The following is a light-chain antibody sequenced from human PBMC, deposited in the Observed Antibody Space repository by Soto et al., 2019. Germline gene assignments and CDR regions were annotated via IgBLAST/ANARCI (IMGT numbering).Light chain of an antibody. Sequence: QSVLTQPPSVSGAPGQRGTISCTGCSSNIGAGYDVHWYQQLPGTAPKLLIYGNSNRPSGVPDRFSGSKSGTSASLAITGLQADDEADYYCQSYDSSVTLRVFGTGTKLTAL. CDR2: GNS. V-gene: IGLV1-40*01. CDR3: QSYDSSVTLRV. CDR1: SSNIGAGYD. J-gene: IGLJ1*01.